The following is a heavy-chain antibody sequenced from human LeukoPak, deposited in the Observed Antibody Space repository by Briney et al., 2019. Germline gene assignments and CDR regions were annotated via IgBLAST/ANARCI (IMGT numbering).Heavy chain of an antibody. Sequence: GGSLRLSCAASGFTFSSYEMNWVRQAPGKGLEWVSYISSSGSTKYYADSVKGRFTISRDNGKNSLYLQMNSLRGEDTALYYCAKQYAFGYSYGLDYWGQGTLVTVSS. J-gene: IGHJ4*02. CDR3: AKQYAFGYSYGLDY. CDR1: GFTFSSYE. D-gene: IGHD5-18*01. CDR2: ISSSGSTK. V-gene: IGHV3-48*03.